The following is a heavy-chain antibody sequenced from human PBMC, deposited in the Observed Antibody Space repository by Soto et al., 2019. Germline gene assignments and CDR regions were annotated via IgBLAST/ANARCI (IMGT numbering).Heavy chain of an antibody. D-gene: IGHD2-2*01. CDR2: INHSGST. V-gene: IGHV4-34*01. Sequence: SETLSLTCAVYGGSFSGYYWSWIRQPPGKGLEWIGEINHSGSTNYNPSLKSRVTISVETSKNQFSLKLSSVTAADTAVYYCARGKIVVVPAAIPMYYYYYYMDVWGKGTTVTVSS. CDR1: GGSFSGYY. J-gene: IGHJ6*03. CDR3: ARGKIVVVPAAIPMYYYYYYMDV.